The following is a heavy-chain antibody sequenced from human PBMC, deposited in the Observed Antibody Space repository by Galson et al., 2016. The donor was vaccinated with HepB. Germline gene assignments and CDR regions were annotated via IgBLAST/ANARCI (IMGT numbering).Heavy chain of an antibody. CDR3: ARHRGVNGGELQY. CDR2: IYPGDSDA. V-gene: IGHV5-51*01. J-gene: IGHJ4*02. CDR1: GSSFLTYW. D-gene: IGHD3-10*01. Sequence: QSGAEVKKPGESLRISCKASGSSFLTYWIGWVRQMPGKGLEWMGIIYPGDSDARYRASFQGQVTISVDNSISTAYLQWSSLKTSDTATYYCARHRGVNGGELQYWGQGTLVTVSS.